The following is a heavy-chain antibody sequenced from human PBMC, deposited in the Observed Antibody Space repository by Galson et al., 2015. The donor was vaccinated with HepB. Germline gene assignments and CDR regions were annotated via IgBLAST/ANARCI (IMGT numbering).Heavy chain of an antibody. V-gene: IGHV1-2*02. CDR1: GYTFTGYY. Sequence: SVKVSCKASGYTFTGYYMHWVRQAPGQGLEWMGWINPNSGGTNYAQKFQGRVTMTRDTSISTAYMELSRLRSDDTAVYYCARVEVVAAAGNNWFDPWGQGTLVTVSS. CDR2: INPNSGGT. J-gene: IGHJ5*02. D-gene: IGHD6-13*01. CDR3: ARVEVVAAAGNNWFDP.